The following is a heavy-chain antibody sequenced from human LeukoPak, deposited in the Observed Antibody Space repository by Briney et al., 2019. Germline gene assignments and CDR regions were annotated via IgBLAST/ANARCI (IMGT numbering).Heavy chain of an antibody. V-gene: IGHV3-30*02. CDR3: AKGQRLLYYYYYYMDV. D-gene: IGHD2-15*01. CDR1: GFTFSSYG. Sequence: GGSLRLSCAASGFTFSSYGMHWVRQAPGKGLEWVAFIRYDGSNKYYADSVKGRFTISRDNSKNTLYLQMNSLRAEDTAVYYCAKGQRLLYYYYYYMDVWGKGTTVTVSS. CDR2: IRYDGSNK. J-gene: IGHJ6*03.